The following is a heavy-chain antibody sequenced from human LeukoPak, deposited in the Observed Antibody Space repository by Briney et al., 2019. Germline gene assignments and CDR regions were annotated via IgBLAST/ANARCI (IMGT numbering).Heavy chain of an antibody. J-gene: IGHJ4*02. D-gene: IGHD6-19*01. CDR2: IWYDGSNK. CDR1: GFTFSSYG. CDR3: ARGGAVAGTFDY. V-gene: IGHV3-33*01. Sequence: GSLRLSCAASGFTFSSYGMHWVRQAPGKGVEWVAVIWYDGSNKYYADSVKGRFTISRDNSKNTLYLQMNSLRAEDTAVYYCARGGAVAGTFDYWGQGTLVTVSS.